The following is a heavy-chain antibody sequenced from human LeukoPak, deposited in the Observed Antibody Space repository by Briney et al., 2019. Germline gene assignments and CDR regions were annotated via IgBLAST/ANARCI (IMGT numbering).Heavy chain of an antibody. V-gene: IGHV3-30*18. Sequence: GGSLRLSCAASGFSFKDYNMHWVRQAPGKGLEWVAVITYDGSNKYYTDSVKGRFTISRDNSKSTLYLQMNSLRAEEMAVYYCAKVRWDNSGWYYLDYWGQGTLVTVSS. CDR3: AKVRWDNSGWYYLDY. D-gene: IGHD6-19*01. CDR1: GFSFKDYN. J-gene: IGHJ4*02. CDR2: ITYDGSNK.